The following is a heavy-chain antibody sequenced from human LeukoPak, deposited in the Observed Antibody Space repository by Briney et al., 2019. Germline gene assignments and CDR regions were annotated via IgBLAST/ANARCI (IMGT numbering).Heavy chain of an antibody. V-gene: IGHV1-69*06. CDR2: IIPIFGTA. CDR1: GGTFSSYA. CDR3: AREEGGWYGVDY. J-gene: IGHJ4*02. Sequence: GASVNVSCTASGGTFSSYAISWVRQAPGQGLEWMGGIIPIFGTANYAQKFQGRVTITADKSTSTAYMELSSLRSEDAAVYYCAREEGGWYGVDYWGQGTLVTVSS. D-gene: IGHD6-19*01.